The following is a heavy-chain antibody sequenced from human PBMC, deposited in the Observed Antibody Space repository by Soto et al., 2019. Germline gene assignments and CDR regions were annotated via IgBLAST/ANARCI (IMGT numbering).Heavy chain of an antibody. Sequence: PGGSLRLSCAASGFTFSSYAMHWVRQAPGKGLEWVAVISYDGSNKYYADSVKGRFTISRDNSKNTLYLQMNSLRAEDTAVYYCARDRATDYYYGMDVWGQGTTVTVS. CDR2: ISYDGSNK. V-gene: IGHV3-30-3*01. D-gene: IGHD5-12*01. CDR1: GFTFSSYA. CDR3: ARDRATDYYYGMDV. J-gene: IGHJ6*02.